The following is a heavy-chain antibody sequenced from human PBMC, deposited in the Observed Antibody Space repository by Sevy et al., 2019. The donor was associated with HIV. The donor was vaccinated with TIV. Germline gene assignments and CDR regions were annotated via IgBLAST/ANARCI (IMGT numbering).Heavy chain of an antibody. V-gene: IGHV3-53*01. CDR1: GFTVTSHY. CDR2: IYTGGGT. Sequence: GGSLRLSCAASGFTVTSHYMAWVRQAPGKGLEWVSSIYTGGGTYYADSVKGRFTISRDNSKNTLYLQMNSLSAEDTAFYYCARVPRYDEPYYFDYWGQGALVTVSS. CDR3: ARVPRYDEPYYFDY. J-gene: IGHJ4*02. D-gene: IGHD3-3*01.